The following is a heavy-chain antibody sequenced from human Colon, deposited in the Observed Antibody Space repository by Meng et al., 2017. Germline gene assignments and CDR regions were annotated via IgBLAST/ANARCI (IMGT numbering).Heavy chain of an antibody. D-gene: IGHD6-19*01. Sequence: QVALLESGPGLVKPSVTLSLPFGGSGVSVTSGQFWTWVRQPPGKGLEWIGEFHYTGPMNYKPSLMSRVTISVDASRNQFSLRLTSVTAADTAVYYCAASSGWYRIDSWGQGTLVTVSS. V-gene: IGHV4-4*02. CDR2: FHYTGPM. CDR1: GVSVTSGQF. J-gene: IGHJ4*02. CDR3: AASSGWYRIDS.